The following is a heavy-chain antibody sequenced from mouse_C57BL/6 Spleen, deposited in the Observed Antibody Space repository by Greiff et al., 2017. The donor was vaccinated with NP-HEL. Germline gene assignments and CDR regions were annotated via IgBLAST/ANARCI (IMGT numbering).Heavy chain of an antibody. Sequence: QVQLQQSGPELVKPGASVKISCKASGYAFSSSWMNWVKQRPGKGLEWIGRIYPGDGDTNYNGKFKGKATLTADKSSSTAYMQLSSLTSEDSAVYFCARLDYGSSLFAYWGQGTLVTVSA. J-gene: IGHJ3*01. CDR1: GYAFSSSW. V-gene: IGHV1-82*01. D-gene: IGHD1-1*01. CDR3: ARLDYGSSLFAY. CDR2: IYPGDGDT.